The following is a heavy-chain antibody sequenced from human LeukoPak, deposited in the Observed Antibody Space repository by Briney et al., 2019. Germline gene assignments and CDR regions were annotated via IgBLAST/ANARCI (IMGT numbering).Heavy chain of an antibody. CDR1: GFTFSSYE. CDR2: ISSSGSTI. D-gene: IGHD3-3*01. Sequence: GGSLRLSCAASGFTFSSYEMNWVRQAPGKGLEWVSYISSSGSTIYYADSVKGRFTISRDNAKNSLYLQMNSLRSEDTAVYYCARVAPITIFGVVIMEHYFDYWGQGTLVTVSS. J-gene: IGHJ4*02. CDR3: ARVAPITIFGVVIMEHYFDY. V-gene: IGHV3-48*03.